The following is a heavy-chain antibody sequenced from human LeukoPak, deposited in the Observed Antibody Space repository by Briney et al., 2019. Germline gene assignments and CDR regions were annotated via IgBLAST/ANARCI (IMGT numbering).Heavy chain of an antibody. CDR1: GFTFDDYT. Sequence: PGGSLSPSCAASGFTFDDYTMPWVRQAPGKGLEWVSLISWDGGSTYYADSVKGRFTISRDNSKNSLYLQMNSLRTEDTALYYCAKAMYSSGWYNPDYWGQGTLVTVSS. CDR2: ISWDGGST. V-gene: IGHV3-43*01. J-gene: IGHJ4*02. D-gene: IGHD6-19*01. CDR3: AKAMYSSGWYNPDY.